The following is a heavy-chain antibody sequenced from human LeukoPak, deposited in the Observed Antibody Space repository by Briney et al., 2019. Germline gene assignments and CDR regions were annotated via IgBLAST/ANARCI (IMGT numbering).Heavy chain of an antibody. CDR2: IYYSGST. CDR1: GGSISSGGYY. Sequence: PSQTLSLTCTVSGGSISSGGYYWSWIRQHPGKGLEWIGYIYYSGSTYYNPSLKSRVTISVDTSKNQFSLKLSSVTAADTAVCYCARVRKDSSGYYSYYFDYWGQGTLVTVSS. D-gene: IGHD3-22*01. J-gene: IGHJ4*02. V-gene: IGHV4-31*03. CDR3: ARVRKDSSGYYSYYFDY.